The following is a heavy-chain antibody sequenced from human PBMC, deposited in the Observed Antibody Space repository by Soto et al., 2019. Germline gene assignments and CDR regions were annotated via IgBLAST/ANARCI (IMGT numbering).Heavy chain of an antibody. CDR1: GNTFTSYD. CDR3: ARGRASGSYYLLDY. D-gene: IGHD3-10*01. J-gene: IGHJ4*02. Sequence: ASVKVSCKASGNTFTSYDINWVRQATGHGLEWMGWINPNSGNIGHEQKFQGRVTMTRDTAIRTAYMEVSRLRSDDTAVYYCARGRASGSYYLLDYWGQGTLVTVSS. CDR2: INPNSGNI. V-gene: IGHV1-8*01.